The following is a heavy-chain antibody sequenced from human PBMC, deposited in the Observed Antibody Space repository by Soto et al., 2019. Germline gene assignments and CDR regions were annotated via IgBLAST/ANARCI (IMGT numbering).Heavy chain of an antibody. D-gene: IGHD3-9*01. J-gene: IGHJ4*02. CDR3: ARDLQLRYFDWLSSPDY. CDR1: GFTFSSYA. CDR2: ISYDGSNK. V-gene: IGHV3-30-3*01. Sequence: QVQLVESGGGVVQPGRSLRLSCAASGFTFSSYAMHWVHQAPGKGLEWVAVISYDGSNKYYADSVKGRFTISRDNSKNTLYLQMNSLRAEDTAVYYCARDLQLRYFDWLSSPDYWGQGTLVTVSS.